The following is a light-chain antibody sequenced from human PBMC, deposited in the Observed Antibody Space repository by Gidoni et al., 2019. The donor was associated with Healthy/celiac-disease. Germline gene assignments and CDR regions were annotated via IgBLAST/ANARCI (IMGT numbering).Light chain of an antibody. CDR2: QDS. J-gene: IGLJ1*01. Sequence: SYELTQPPSVSVSPGQTASITCSGDKLGDKYACWYQQKAGQSPVLVIYQDSKRPSGIPERFSGSNSGNTATLTISGTQAMDEADYYCQAWDSSTGVFGTGTKVTGL. CDR1: KLGDKY. CDR3: QAWDSSTGV. V-gene: IGLV3-1*01.